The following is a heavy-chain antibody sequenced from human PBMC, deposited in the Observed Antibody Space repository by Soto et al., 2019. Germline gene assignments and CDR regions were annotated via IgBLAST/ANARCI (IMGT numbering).Heavy chain of an antibody. J-gene: IGHJ4*02. V-gene: IGHV3-73*02. CDR2: IRSKANSYAT. Sequence: EVQLVESGGGLVQPGGSLKLSCAASGFTFSGSAMHWVRQASGKGLEWVGRIRSKANSYATAYAASVKGRFTISRDDSKNTLYVQMNSLRADDTAVYYCAGGPSSTSRSGFDDWGQGTLVTVSS. CDR3: AGGPSSTSRSGFDD. CDR1: GFTFSGSA. D-gene: IGHD2-2*01.